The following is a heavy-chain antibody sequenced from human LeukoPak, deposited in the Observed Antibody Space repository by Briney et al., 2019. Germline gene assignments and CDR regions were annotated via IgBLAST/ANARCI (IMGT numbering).Heavy chain of an antibody. V-gene: IGHV3-33*08. J-gene: IGHJ4*02. CDR3: ARESSLTGAYFDW. D-gene: IGHD3-10*01. Sequence: TGGSLRLSCAASGFTFSSYPMHWVRQTPGKGLEWVAVIWYDGTNKQYVDSVKGRFTISRDNSENTLYLQMNSLRDEDTAVYYCARESSLTGAYFDWWGQGTLVTVSS. CDR1: GFTFSSYP. CDR2: IWYDGTNK.